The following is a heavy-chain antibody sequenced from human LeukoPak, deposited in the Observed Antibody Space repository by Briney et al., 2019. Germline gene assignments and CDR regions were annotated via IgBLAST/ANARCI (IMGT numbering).Heavy chain of an antibody. Sequence: GASVKVSCKVSGYTLTELSMHWVRQAPGKGLEWMGGFDPEDGETIYAQKFQGRVTMTEDTSTDTAYVELSSLRSEDTAVYYCATGDHDYGDYNHWGQGTLVTVSS. V-gene: IGHV1-24*01. CDR2: FDPEDGET. CDR3: ATGDHDYGDYNH. J-gene: IGHJ5*02. D-gene: IGHD4-17*01. CDR1: GYTLTELS.